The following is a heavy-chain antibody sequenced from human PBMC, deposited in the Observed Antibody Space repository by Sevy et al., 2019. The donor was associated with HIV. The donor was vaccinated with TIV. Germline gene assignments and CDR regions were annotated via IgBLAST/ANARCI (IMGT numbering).Heavy chain of an antibody. CDR2: IYYSGRT. D-gene: IGHD3-3*01. J-gene: IGHJ6*03. CDR3: ARVPSYITHDYYYYYYYMDV. Sequence: SETLSLTCTVSGGSISSYYWSWIRQPPGKGLEWIGYIYYSGRTNYNPSLKSRVTISVDTSKNQFSLKLSSVTAADTAVYYCARVPSYITHDYYYYYYYMDVWGKGTTVTVSS. CDR1: GGSISSYY. V-gene: IGHV4-59*01.